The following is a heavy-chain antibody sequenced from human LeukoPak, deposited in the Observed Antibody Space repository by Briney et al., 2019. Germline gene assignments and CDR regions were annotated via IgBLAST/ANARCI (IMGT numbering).Heavy chain of an antibody. D-gene: IGHD4-17*01. J-gene: IGHJ4*02. CDR3: ARGFRSVTTWGYFDY. V-gene: IGHV3-7*01. CDR1: GFTFSSYW. Sequence: GGSLRLSCAASGFTFSSYWMSWVRQAPGKGLEWVASIKQDGSEKYYVDSVKGRFTISRDNAKNSLYLQMNSLRVEDTAVYYCARGFRSVTTWGYFDYWGQGALVTVSS. CDR2: IKQDGSEK.